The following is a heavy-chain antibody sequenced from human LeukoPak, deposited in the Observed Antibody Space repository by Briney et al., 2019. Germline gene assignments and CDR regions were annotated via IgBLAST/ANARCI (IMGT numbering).Heavy chain of an antibody. V-gene: IGHV4-61*02. CDR2: IYTSGST. CDR1: GGSISSGSYY. J-gene: IGHJ4*02. D-gene: IGHD3-10*01. CDR3: ARAKLYYYGSGTQGVLFDY. Sequence: SETLSLTCTVSGGSISSGSYYWSWIRQPAGKGLEWIGRIYTSGSTNYNPSLKSRVTISVDTSKNQFSLKLSSVTAADTAVYYCARAKLYYYGSGTQGVLFDYWGQGTLVTVSS.